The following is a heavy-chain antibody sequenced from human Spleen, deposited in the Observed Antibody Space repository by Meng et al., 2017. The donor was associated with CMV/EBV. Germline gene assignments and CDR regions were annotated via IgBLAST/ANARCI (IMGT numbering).Heavy chain of an antibody. J-gene: IGHJ5*02. CDR3: ARMGIFNWFDP. CDR2: IYYSGST. CDR1: GGSISNYY. Sequence: SETLSLTCTVSGGSISNYYWSWIRQPPGKGLEWIGYIYYSGSTSYNPSLKSRVTISVDTSKTQFSLKLSSVIAADTAVYYCARMGIFNWFDPWGQGTLVTVSS. D-gene: IGHD3-3*01. V-gene: IGHV4-59*01.